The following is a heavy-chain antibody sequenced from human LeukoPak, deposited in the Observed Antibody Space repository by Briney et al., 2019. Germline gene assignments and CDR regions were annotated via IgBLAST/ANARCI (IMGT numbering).Heavy chain of an antibody. V-gene: IGHV3-53*01. D-gene: IGHD6-13*01. CDR2: IYSGGST. CDR1: GFTVSSNY. Sequence: GGSLRLSCAASGFTVSSNYMSWVRQAPGKGLEWVSVIYSGGSTYYADSVKGRFTISRDNSKNTLYLQMNSLRAEDTAVYYCARSPTSYSSSWYSSPYYFDYWGQGTLVTVSS. CDR3: ARSPTSYSSSWYSSPYYFDY. J-gene: IGHJ4*02.